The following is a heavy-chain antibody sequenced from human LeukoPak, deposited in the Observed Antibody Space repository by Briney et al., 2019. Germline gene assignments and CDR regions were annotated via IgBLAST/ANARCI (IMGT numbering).Heavy chain of an antibody. J-gene: IGHJ4*02. D-gene: IGHD2-15*01. Sequence: ASVTVSCKASGYTFTNYPMNWVRQAPGQGLEWMGWINTNTGNPTYAQGSTERFVFSWDTSVTTAYLQINSLKPEDTAVYFCARDTYCTGGRCYSRVGYWGQGTVVTVSS. V-gene: IGHV7-4-1*02. CDR1: GYTFTNYP. CDR3: ARDTYCTGGRCYSRVGY. CDR2: INTNTGNP.